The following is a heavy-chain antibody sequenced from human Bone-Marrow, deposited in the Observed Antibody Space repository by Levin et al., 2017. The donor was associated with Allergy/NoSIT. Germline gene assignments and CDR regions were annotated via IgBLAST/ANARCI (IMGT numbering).Heavy chain of an antibody. CDR1: GFTFSSYW. V-gene: IGHV3-74*01. CDR3: ARGAGGFDY. Sequence: LSLTCAASGFTFSSYWMHWVRQAPGKGLVWVSFINNDGSITSYADSVKGRFTISRDNAKNTLYLQMNSLRAEDTAIYYCARGAGGFDYWGQGILVTVSS. CDR2: INNDGSIT. J-gene: IGHJ4*02. D-gene: IGHD6-13*01.